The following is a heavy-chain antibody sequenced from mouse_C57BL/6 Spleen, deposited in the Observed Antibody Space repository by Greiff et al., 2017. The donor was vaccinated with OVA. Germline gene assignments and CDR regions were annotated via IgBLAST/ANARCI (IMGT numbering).Heavy chain of an antibody. CDR1: GYTFTSYW. V-gene: IGHV1-55*01. D-gene: IGHD2-2*01. J-gene: IGHJ2*01. CDR3: ARKGRVSTMVTTGFDY. CDR2: IYPGSGST. Sequence: VQLQESGAELVKPGASVKMSCKASGYTFTSYWITWVKQRPGQGLEWIGDIYPGSGSTNYNEKFKSKATLTVDTSSSTAYMQLSSLTSEDSAVXYCARKGRVSTMVTTGFDYWGQGTTLTVSS.